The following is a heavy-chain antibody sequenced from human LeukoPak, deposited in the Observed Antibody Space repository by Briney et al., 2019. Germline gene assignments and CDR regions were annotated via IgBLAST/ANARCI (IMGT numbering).Heavy chain of an antibody. D-gene: IGHD2-15*01. CDR3: ARGQTRCSAGSCYSLDY. V-gene: IGHV4-4*07. CDR2: IYASGTT. Sequence: SETLSLTCTVSGGSISSYYWSWIRQPAGKGLEWIGRIYASGTTNYNPSLESRLTMSVDTSRNHFSLKLSSVTAADTAVYYCARGQTRCSAGSCYSLDYWGQGTLATVSS. J-gene: IGHJ4*02. CDR1: GGSISSYY.